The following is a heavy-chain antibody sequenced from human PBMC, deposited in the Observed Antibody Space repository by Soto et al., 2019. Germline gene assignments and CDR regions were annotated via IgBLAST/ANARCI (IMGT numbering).Heavy chain of an antibody. V-gene: IGHV5-10-1*01. CDR2: IDPSDSYT. CDR3: ASAMAASAFDI. Sequence: LKISCKGSGYSFTSYWISWVRQIPGKGLEWMGRIDPSDSYTNYSPSFQGHVTISADKSISTAYLQWSSLKASDTAMYYCASAMAASAFDIWGQGTMVTVSS. J-gene: IGHJ3*02. CDR1: GYSFTSYW. D-gene: IGHD2-2*01.